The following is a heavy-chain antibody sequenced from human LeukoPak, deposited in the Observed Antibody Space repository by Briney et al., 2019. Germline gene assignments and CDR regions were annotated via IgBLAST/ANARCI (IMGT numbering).Heavy chain of an antibody. J-gene: IGHJ4*02. CDR2: INHSGST. D-gene: IGHD1-26*01. V-gene: IGHV4-34*01. CDR3: AVSLVGATPFDY. CDR1: GGSFSGYY. Sequence: PSETLSLTXAVYGGSFSGYYWSWIRQPPGKGMEWIGEINHSGSTNYNPSLKSRVTISVDTSKNQFSLKLSSVTAADTAVYYCAVSLVGATPFDYWGQGTLVTVSS.